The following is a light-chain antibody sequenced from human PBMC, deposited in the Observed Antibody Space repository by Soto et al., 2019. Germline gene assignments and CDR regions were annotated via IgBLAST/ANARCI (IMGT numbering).Light chain of an antibody. J-gene: IGKJ5*01. CDR3: QQRSNWPPIT. Sequence: EIVLTQSPATLSLSPGERAALSCWASQSVSSNYLAWYQQKPGLAPRLLLYGASNRATGIPDRFSGSGSGADFTLTISSLEPEDFAVYYCQQRSNWPPITFGQGTRLEIK. CDR1: QSVSSNY. CDR2: GAS. V-gene: IGKV3D-20*02.